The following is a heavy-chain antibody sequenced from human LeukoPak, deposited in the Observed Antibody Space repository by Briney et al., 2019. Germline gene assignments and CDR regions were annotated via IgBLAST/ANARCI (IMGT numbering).Heavy chain of an antibody. D-gene: IGHD3-22*01. CDR1: GYTFTGYY. CDR3: ARARQWLLLPEDAFDI. Sequence: GASVKVSCKASGYTFTGYYMHWVRQAPGQGLEWMGWINPNSGGTNYAQKFQGRVTMTRDTSISTAYMELSRLRSDDTAVCYCARARQWLLLPEDAFDIWGQGTMVTVSS. V-gene: IGHV1-2*02. CDR2: INPNSGGT. J-gene: IGHJ3*02.